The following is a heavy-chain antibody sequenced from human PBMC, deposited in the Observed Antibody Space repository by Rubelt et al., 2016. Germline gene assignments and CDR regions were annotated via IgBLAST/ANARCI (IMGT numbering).Heavy chain of an antibody. CDR2: ISYDGSNK. V-gene: IGHV3-30*18. CDR1: GFTFSSYG. Sequence: VQLVESGGGVVQPGRSLRLSCAASGFTFSSYGMHWVRQAPGKGLEWVAVISYDGSNKYYADSVKGRFTISRDNSKNTLYLQMNSLRAEDTAVYYCAKVRTGTTALTYYYYGMDVWGQGTTVTVSS. J-gene: IGHJ6*02. D-gene: IGHD1-1*01. CDR3: AKVRTGTTALTYYYYGMDV.